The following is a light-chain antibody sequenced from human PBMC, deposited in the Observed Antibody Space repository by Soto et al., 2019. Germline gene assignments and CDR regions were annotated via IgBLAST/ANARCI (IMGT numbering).Light chain of an antibody. Sequence: DIVMTQSPLSLPVTPGEPASISCRSSQSLLHSTGNNHLDWYLQKPGQPPQLLIYWGSNRASGVPDRFSGSGSGTDFPLKISRVEADDVGVYYCMQGRQLPATFGQGTLLDIK. V-gene: IGKV2-28*01. CDR3: MQGRQLPAT. J-gene: IGKJ5*01. CDR1: QSLLHSTGNNH. CDR2: WGS.